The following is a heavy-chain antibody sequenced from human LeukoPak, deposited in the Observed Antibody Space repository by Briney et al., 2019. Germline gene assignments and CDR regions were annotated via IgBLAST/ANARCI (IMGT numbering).Heavy chain of an antibody. CDR1: GGSISGYY. Sequence: KPSETLSLTCTVSGGSISGYYWSWIRQPPGKGLEWIGYIYTSGSTNYNPSLKSRVTISVDTSKIQFSLKLSSVTAADTAVYYCARHEGPRFDPWGQGTLVTVSS. J-gene: IGHJ5*02. CDR3: ARHEGPRFDP. CDR2: IYTSGST. V-gene: IGHV4-4*09.